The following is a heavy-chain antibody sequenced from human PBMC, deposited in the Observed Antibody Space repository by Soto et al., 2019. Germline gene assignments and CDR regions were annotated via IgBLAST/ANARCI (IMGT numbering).Heavy chain of an antibody. Sequence: PGGSLRLSCAASGFTFSSYAMSWVRQAPGKGLEWVSAISGSGGSTYYADSVKGRFTISRDNAKNTLYLQMNSLRAEDTAVYYYAVAVAGQTGVGYCGQGTLVTVST. V-gene: IGHV3-23*01. CDR1: GFTFSSYA. CDR3: AVAVAGQTGVGY. CDR2: ISGSGGST. D-gene: IGHD6-13*01. J-gene: IGHJ4*02.